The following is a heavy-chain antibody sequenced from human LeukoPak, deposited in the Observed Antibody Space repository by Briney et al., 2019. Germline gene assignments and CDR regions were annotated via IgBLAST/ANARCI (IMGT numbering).Heavy chain of an antibody. D-gene: IGHD5-12*01. CDR1: GGSISSDY. CDR3: ARVGYGGYGVLNY. Sequence: PSESLSLTCTVSGGSISSDYWTWIRQPAGKGPEWIGRLYISETTIYSPSLKSRLTMSVDVSNNQFTLKLTSVTAANTNMYYCARVGYGGYGVLNYWDKGILVTVSS. J-gene: IGHJ4*02. CDR2: LYISETT. V-gene: IGHV4-4*07.